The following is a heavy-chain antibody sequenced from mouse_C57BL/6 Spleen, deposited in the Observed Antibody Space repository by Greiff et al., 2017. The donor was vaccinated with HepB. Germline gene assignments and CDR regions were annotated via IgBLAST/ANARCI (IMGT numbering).Heavy chain of an antibody. D-gene: IGHD1-1*01. Sequence: EVKLMESGGGLVKPGGSLKLSCAASGFTFSSYAMSWVRQTPEKRLEWVATISDGGSYTYYPDNVKGRFTISRDNAKNNLYLQMSHLKSEDTAMYYCAREGRGSSLYWYFDVWGTGTTVTVSS. CDR1: GFTFSSYA. CDR2: ISDGGSYT. V-gene: IGHV5-4*01. CDR3: AREGRGSSLYWYFDV. J-gene: IGHJ1*03.